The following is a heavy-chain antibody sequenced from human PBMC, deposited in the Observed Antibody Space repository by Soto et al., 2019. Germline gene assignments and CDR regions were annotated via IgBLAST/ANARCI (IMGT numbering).Heavy chain of an antibody. CDR1: GFTFSNSW. V-gene: IGHV3-15*07. J-gene: IGHJ4*02. CDR2: IKSKTDGGTT. CDR3: TTVLLRQLGLNYFDY. D-gene: IGHD6-6*01. Sequence: PGGSLRLSCAASGFTFSNSWMNWVRQAPGKGLEWVGRIKSKTDGGTTDYAAPVKGRFTISRDDSKNTLYLQMNSLKTEDTAVYYCTTVLLRQLGLNYFDYWGQGTLVTVSS.